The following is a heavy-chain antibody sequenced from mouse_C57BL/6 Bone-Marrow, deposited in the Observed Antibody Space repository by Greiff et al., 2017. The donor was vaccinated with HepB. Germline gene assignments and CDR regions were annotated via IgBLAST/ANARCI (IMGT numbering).Heavy chain of an antibody. CDR1: GYTFTSYW. V-gene: IGHV1-50*01. J-gene: IGHJ1*03. CDR2: IDPSDSYT. Sequence: VQLQQPGAELVKPGASVKLSCKASGYTFTSYWMQWVKQRPGQGLEWIGEIDPSDSYTNYNQKFKGKATLTVDTSSSTAYMQLSSLTSEDSAVYYGERDGTEPHRYFDVWGTGTTVTDSS. CDR3: ERDGTEPHRYFDV. D-gene: IGHD4-1*01.